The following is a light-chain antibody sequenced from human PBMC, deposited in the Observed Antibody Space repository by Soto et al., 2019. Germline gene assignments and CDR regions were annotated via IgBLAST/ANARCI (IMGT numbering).Light chain of an antibody. V-gene: IGKV3-15*01. CDR2: GAS. CDR1: QSVSST. Sequence: EIFLTQSPATLSVSPWERATLSWRASQSVSSTLAWYQQKPGQAPRLLIYGASIRATGIPARFSGSGSGTEFTLTISSLQSEDFAVYYCQHYNNWPPWTFGQGTKVDIK. CDR3: QHYNNWPPWT. J-gene: IGKJ1*01.